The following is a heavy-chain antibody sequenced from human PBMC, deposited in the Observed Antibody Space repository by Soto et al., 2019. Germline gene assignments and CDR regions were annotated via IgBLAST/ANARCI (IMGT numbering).Heavy chain of an antibody. V-gene: IGHV1-18*01. CDR1: GYTFTNYG. J-gene: IGHJ1*01. CDR2: ISGYNGNT. CDR3: ARESDDRPWSSAESLQY. D-gene: IGHD2-2*01. Sequence: ASVKVSCKASGYTFTNYGISWVRQAPGQGLEWMGWISGYNGNTNYVQKFQGRVTMTTDTSTSTAYMEVRSLRSDDTAVYYCARESDDRPWSSAESLQYCGQGTLVTVFS.